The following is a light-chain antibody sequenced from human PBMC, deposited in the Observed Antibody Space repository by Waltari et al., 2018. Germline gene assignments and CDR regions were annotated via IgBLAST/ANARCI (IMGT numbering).Light chain of an antibody. V-gene: IGKV4-1*01. CDR2: WAS. Sequence: DIVMTQSPDSLAVSLGERATLNCKSRPSVLYSSNNKNYLAWYQQKPGQPPKLLIYWASTRESGVPHRFSGSGSGTDFTLTISSLQAEDVAVYYCQQYYRTPQTFGQGTKVEIK. J-gene: IGKJ1*01. CDR3: QQYYRTPQT. CDR1: PSVLYSSNNKNY.